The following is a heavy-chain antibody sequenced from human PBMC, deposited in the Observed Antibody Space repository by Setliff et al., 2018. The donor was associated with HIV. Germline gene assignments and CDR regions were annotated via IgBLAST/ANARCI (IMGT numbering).Heavy chain of an antibody. CDR3: ARASRYSSSINWFDP. D-gene: IGHD6-6*01. V-gene: IGHV4-4*08. Sequence: SETLSLTCTVSGGSSSSYYWSWIRQPPGKGLEWIGYIYTSGSTNYNPSLKSRVTISVDTSKNQFSLKLSSVTAADTAVYYCARASRYSSSINWFDPWGQGTLVTVSS. CDR1: GGSSSSYY. CDR2: IYTSGST. J-gene: IGHJ5*02.